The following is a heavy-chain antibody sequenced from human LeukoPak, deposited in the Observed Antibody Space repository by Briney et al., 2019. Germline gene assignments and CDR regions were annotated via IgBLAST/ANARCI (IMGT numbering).Heavy chain of an antibody. CDR2: IYHSGST. J-gene: IGHJ4*02. Sequence: SQTLSLTCAVSGGSISSGGYSWSWIRQPPGKGLEWIGYIYHSGSTYYNPSLKSRVTISVDRSKNQFSLKLSSVTAADTAVYYCARGSGKLIYYFDYWGQGTLVTVSS. CDR3: ARGSGKLIYYFDY. V-gene: IGHV4-30-2*01. D-gene: IGHD3-10*01. CDR1: GGSISSGGYS.